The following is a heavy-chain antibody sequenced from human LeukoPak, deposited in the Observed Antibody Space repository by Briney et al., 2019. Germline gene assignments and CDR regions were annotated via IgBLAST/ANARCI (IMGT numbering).Heavy chain of an antibody. CDR3: ARADCSSTSCYYYYYYMDV. Sequence: ASVKVSCKASGYTFTSYDINWVRQATGQGLEWMGWMNPNSGNTGYAQKFQGRVTITRNTSISTAYMELSSLRSEDTAVYYCARADCSSTSCYYYYYYMDVWAKGPRSPSP. D-gene: IGHD2-2*01. CDR1: GYTFTSYD. CDR2: MNPNSGNT. J-gene: IGHJ6*03. V-gene: IGHV1-8*03.